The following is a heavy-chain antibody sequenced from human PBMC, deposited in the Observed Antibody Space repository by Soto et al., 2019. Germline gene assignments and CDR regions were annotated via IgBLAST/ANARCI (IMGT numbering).Heavy chain of an antibody. CDR3: ARDHGEYSSSSKAYGMDV. CDR1: GYTFTSYG. Sequence: QVQLVQSGAEVKKPGASVKVSCKASGYTFTSYGISWVRQAPGQGLEWMGWISAYNGNTNYAQKLQGRVTMTTDTATSTAYMELRSLRSDDTAVYYCARDHGEYSSSSKAYGMDVWGQGTTVTVSS. CDR2: ISAYNGNT. J-gene: IGHJ6*02. V-gene: IGHV1-18*04. D-gene: IGHD6-6*01.